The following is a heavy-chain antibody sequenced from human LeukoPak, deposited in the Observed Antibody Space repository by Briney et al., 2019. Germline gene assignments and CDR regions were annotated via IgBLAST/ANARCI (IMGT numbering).Heavy chain of an antibody. CDR1: GGSISSHY. CDR3: ARLGCTNGVCYSRDAFDI. J-gene: IGHJ3*02. V-gene: IGHV4-59*11. CDR2: IYYSGST. D-gene: IGHD2-8*01. Sequence: PSETLSLTCTVSGGSISSHYWSWIRQPPGKGLEWIGYIYYSGSTNYNPSLKSRVTISVDTSKNQFSLKLSSVTAADMAVYYCARLGCTNGVCYSRDAFDIWGQGTMVTVSS.